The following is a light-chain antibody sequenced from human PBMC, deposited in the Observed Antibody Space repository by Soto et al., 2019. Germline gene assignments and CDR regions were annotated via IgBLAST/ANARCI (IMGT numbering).Light chain of an antibody. CDR2: GAS. CDR1: ESTNNY. Sequence: EIVMTQSPATLSVSPGERATLSCRASESTNNYLAWYQQKPGQAPRLLIDGASTRAAGIPPRFSGSGSGTEFTLTISRLEPEDFAVYYCQQYGNSPITFGQGTRLEI. V-gene: IGKV3-15*01. J-gene: IGKJ5*01. CDR3: QQYGNSPIT.